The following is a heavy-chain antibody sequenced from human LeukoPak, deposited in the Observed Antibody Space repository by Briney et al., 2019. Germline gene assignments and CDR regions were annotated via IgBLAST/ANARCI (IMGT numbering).Heavy chain of an antibody. D-gene: IGHD3-16*01. CDR3: ATVGVGWVAFEY. Sequence: PGGSLRLSCAASGFTFSGYAMTWVRQTPGKGLEWVSGISESGGATYYAGSAKGRFTISRDNSKNTLYLQMNSLRSDDTAVYYCATVGVGWVAFEYWGQGALVTVSS. J-gene: IGHJ4*02. CDR2: ISESGGAT. V-gene: IGHV3-23*01. CDR1: GFTFSGYA.